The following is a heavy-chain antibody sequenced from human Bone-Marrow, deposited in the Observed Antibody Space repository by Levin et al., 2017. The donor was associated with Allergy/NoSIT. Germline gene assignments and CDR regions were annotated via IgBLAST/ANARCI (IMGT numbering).Heavy chain of an antibody. CDR1: GYTFTGYY. D-gene: IGHD6-6*01. CDR3: ARAIAARQKWWFDP. J-gene: IGHJ5*02. V-gene: IGHV1-2*06. Sequence: ASVKVSCKASGYTFTGYYMHWVRQAPGQGLEWMGRINPNSGGTNYAQKFQGRVTMTRDTSISTAYMELSRLRSDDTAVYYCARAIAARQKWWFDPWGQGTLVTVSS. CDR2: INPNSGGT.